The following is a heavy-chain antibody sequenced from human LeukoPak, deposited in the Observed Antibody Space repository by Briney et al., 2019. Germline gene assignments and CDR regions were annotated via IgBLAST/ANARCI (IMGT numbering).Heavy chain of an antibody. D-gene: IGHD6-13*01. CDR2: ISSSGSYI. J-gene: IGHJ3*02. CDR1: GFTFSSYS. Sequence: GGSLRLSCAASGFTFSSYSMNWVRQAPGKGLEWVSSISSSGSYIYYADSVKGRFTISRDSAKNSLYLQMNSLRAEDTAVYYCARGHSSSWGAFDIWGQGTMVTVSS. CDR3: ARGHSSSWGAFDI. V-gene: IGHV3-21*01.